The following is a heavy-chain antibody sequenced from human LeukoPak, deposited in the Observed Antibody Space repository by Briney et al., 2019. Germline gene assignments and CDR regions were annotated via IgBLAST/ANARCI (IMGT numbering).Heavy chain of an antibody. CDR1: GGSFSGYY. CDR2: INHSGST. D-gene: IGHD3-10*01. Sequence: ASETLSLTCAVYGGSFSGYYWSWIRQPPGKGLEWIGEINHSGSTNYNPSLKSRVTISVDTSKNQFSLKLSSVTAADTAVYYCARVRGGTLKGLDYWGQGTLVTVSS. CDR3: ARVRGGTLKGLDY. J-gene: IGHJ4*02. V-gene: IGHV4-34*01.